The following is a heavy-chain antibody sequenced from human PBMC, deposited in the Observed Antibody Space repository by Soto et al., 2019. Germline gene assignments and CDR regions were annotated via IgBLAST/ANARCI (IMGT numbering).Heavy chain of an antibody. CDR1: GYIFTSYY. D-gene: IGHD3-10*01. Sequence: ASVKVSCKASGYIFTSYYIHWVRQAPGQGLEWMGWINPFDGSRMFAQSFQGRVTMTRDTSTSTVYMEVSSLRSEDTAVYYCARYDYGSGNDYNIDYWG. J-gene: IGHJ4*01. CDR2: INPFDGSR. V-gene: IGHV1-46*01. CDR3: ARYDYGSGNDYNIDY.